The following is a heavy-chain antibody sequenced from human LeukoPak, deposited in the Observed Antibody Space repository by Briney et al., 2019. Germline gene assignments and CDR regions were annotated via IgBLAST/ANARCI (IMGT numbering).Heavy chain of an antibody. Sequence: GGSLRLSCAASGFTFSSYWMSWVRQAPGKGLEWVANIKQDGSEKYYVDSVKGRFTISRDNAKNSLYLQMNSLRAEDTAVYYCASSTGYSYGYFDYWGQGTLVTVSS. V-gene: IGHV3-7*01. J-gene: IGHJ4*02. CDR3: ASSTGYSYGYFDY. CDR1: GFTFSSYW. D-gene: IGHD5-18*01. CDR2: IKQDGSEK.